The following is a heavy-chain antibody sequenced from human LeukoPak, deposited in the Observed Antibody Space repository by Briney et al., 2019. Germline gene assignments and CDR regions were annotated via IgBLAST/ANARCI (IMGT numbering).Heavy chain of an antibody. CDR2: LSASGGTT. V-gene: IGHV3-23*01. CDR3: AKQSLYDSSGHFHY. D-gene: IGHD3-22*01. J-gene: IGHJ4*02. Sequence: GGSLRLSCAASGFSFSSYAMTWVRQAPGKGLEWVSALSASGGTTYYADSVKGRFTISRDNSKNTLFLRMNSLRAEDTAVYFCAKQSLYDSSGHFHYWGQGTLVTVSS. CDR1: GFSFSSYA.